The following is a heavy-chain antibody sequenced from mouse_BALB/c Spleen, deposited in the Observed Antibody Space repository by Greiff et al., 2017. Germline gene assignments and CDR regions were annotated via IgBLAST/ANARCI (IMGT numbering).Heavy chain of an antibody. D-gene: IGHD1-2*01. CDR2: IDPANGNT. Sequence: VQLKESGAELVKPGASVKLSCTASGFNIKDTYMHWVKQRPEQGLEWIGRIDPANGNTKYDPKFQGKATITADTSSNTAYLPLSSLTSEDTAVYYCASSLLRLRYFDVWGAGTTVTVSS. V-gene: IGHV14-3*02. J-gene: IGHJ1*01. CDR1: GFNIKDTY. CDR3: ASSLLRLRYFDV.